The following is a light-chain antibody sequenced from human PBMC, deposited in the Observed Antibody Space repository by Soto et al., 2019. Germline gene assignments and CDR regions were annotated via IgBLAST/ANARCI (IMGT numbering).Light chain of an antibody. J-gene: IGLJ1*01. CDR2: DVA. CDR3: SSYTGASALYV. Sequence: QSALTQPASVSGSPGQSITISCTGTSSVIGGYNYVAWYQQHLGKAPKLIIYDVAVRPSGVSNRFSGSKSGNTASLAISGLQAEDEAHYYCSSYTGASALYVFGTGTKLTVL. V-gene: IGLV2-14*03. CDR1: SSVIGGYNY.